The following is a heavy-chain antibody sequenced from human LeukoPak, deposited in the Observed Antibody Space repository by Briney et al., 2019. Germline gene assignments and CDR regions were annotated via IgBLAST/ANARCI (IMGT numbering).Heavy chain of an antibody. D-gene: IGHD3-22*01. J-gene: IGHJ3*02. Sequence: SETLSLTCTVSGGSISSYYWSWIRQPPGKGLEWIGYIYYSGSTNYNPSLKSRVTISVDTSKNQFSLKLSSVTAADTAVYYCARRGSGYYDSSDAFDIRGQGIMVTVSS. CDR1: GGSISSYY. CDR3: ARRGSGYYDSSDAFDI. V-gene: IGHV4-59*08. CDR2: IYYSGST.